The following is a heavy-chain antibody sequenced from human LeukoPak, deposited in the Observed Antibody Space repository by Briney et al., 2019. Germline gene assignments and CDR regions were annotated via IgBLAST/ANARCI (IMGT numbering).Heavy chain of an antibody. CDR1: GDPISSCY. J-gene: IGHJ6*04. Sequence: SETLSLTCTVSGDPISSCYWSWIRQPAGKGLEWVGRIYTSESTNYNPSLKSRVTMSVDKSKNQYSLKLSSVTAADMAVYYCARDNSGSSGSLDVWGKGTTVTISS. CDR2: IYTSEST. CDR3: ARDNSGSSGSLDV. D-gene: IGHD1-26*01. V-gene: IGHV4-4*07.